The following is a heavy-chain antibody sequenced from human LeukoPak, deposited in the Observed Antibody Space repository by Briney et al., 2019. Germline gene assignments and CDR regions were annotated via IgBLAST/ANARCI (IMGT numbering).Heavy chain of an antibody. V-gene: IGHV4-34*01. J-gene: IGHJ4*02. CDR3: ARGGDGYNWSDY. D-gene: IGHD5-24*01. Sequence: SGTLSLTCAVYGGSFSGYYWSWIRQPPGKGLEWIGEINHSGSTNYNPSLKSRVTISVDTSKNQFSLKLSSVTAADTAVYYCARGGDGYNWSDYWGQGTLVTVSS. CDR2: INHSGST. CDR1: GGSFSGYY.